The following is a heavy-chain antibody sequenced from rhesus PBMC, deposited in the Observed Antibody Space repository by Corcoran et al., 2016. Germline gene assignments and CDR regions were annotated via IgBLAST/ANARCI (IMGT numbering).Heavy chain of an antibody. CDR1: GGSIRSTP. D-gene: IGHD5-24*01. Sequence: HLQLQESGPGLVKPSETLSLTCAFSGGSIRSTPWSWIRPAPGKGLEWIAYIGGGSGSTNYNPSLKSRVTLSVDTSKNQLSLKLNSVTAADTAVYYCARRGTVGNLDYWGQGVLVTVSS. CDR2: IGGGSGST. CDR3: ARRGTVGNLDY. V-gene: IGHV4-169*01. J-gene: IGHJ4*01.